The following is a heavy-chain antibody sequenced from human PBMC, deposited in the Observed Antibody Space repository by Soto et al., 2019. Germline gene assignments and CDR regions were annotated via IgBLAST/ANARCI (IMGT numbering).Heavy chain of an antibody. V-gene: IGHV4-30-4*01. CDR1: GGSISSGDYY. J-gene: IGHJ5*02. CDR2: IYFRDRT. Sequence: SETLSLTCAVSGGSISSGDYYWTLIRQPPGKGLEWIGYIYFRDRTYYNPSLQSRVTISLDTTKNHFSLQLTSVPAADTAVYFCATGRPLSWFDPWGQGTLVTVSS. CDR3: ATGRPLSWFDP.